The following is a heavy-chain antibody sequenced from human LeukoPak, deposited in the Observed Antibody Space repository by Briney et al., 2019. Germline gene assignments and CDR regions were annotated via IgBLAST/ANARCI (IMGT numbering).Heavy chain of an antibody. J-gene: IGHJ3*02. V-gene: IGHV3-30-3*01. D-gene: IGHD3-22*01. CDR1: GFTFSSYA. CDR2: ISYDGSNK. Sequence: GGSLRLSCAASGFTFSSYAMHWVRQAPGKGLEWVAIISYDGSNKYYADSVKGRFTISRDNARNSLYLQMNSLRAEDTAVYYCARMEVLVTHDAFDIWGQGTMVTVSS. CDR3: ARMEVLVTHDAFDI.